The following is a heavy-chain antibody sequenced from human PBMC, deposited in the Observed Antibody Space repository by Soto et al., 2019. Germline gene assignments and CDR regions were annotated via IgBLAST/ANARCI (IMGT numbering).Heavy chain of an antibody. D-gene: IGHD5-18*01. Sequence: RASVKVSCKASGYTFTSYDINWVRQATGQGLEWMGWMNPNSGNTNYAQKFQGRVTMTRNTSISTAYMELSSLRSEDTAVYYCARGGTTMAQAFDYWGQGTLVTVSS. CDR1: GYTFTSYD. CDR3: ARGGTTMAQAFDY. CDR2: MNPNSGNT. V-gene: IGHV1-8*01. J-gene: IGHJ4*02.